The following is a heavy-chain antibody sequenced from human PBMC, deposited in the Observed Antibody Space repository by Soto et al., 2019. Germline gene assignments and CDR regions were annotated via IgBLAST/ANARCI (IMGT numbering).Heavy chain of an antibody. CDR1: GYTFSNHG. V-gene: IGHV1-18*01. Sequence: QVQLLQSGAEVKKPGASAKVSCKASGYTFSNHGITWVRQAPGQGLEWMGWIGAYNGNTHYTQSLQGRVTMTTDTSTSTAYMELRGLRSDDTAVYYCARVPQLVGYFYYYMDVRGKGTTVTVSS. CDR2: IGAYNGNT. J-gene: IGHJ6*03. D-gene: IGHD6-6*01. CDR3: ARVPQLVGYFYYYMDV.